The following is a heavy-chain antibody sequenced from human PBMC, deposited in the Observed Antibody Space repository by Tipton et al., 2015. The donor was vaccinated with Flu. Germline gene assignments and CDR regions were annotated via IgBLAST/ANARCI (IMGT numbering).Heavy chain of an antibody. CDR3: ARFSVRGESDY. CDR1: GGSLSSYY. J-gene: IGHJ4*02. CDR2: IYSSGST. V-gene: IGHV4-4*07. D-gene: IGHD3-10*01. Sequence: GLVKPSETLSLTCTVSGGSLSSYYWSWIRQPAGKGLEWIGRIYSSGSTNYNPSLKSRVTMSVDTSKNQFSLKMSSVTAADTAVYYCARFSVRGESDYWGQGTLVTVSS.